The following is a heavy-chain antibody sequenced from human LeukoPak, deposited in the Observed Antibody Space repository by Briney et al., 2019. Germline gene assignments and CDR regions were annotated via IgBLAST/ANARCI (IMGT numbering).Heavy chain of an antibody. D-gene: IGHD2-2*02. CDR2: IRYDGSNK. CDR1: GFTFSSYG. J-gene: IGHJ5*02. V-gene: IGHV3-30*02. CDR3: AKSGYCSSTSCYMYNWFDP. Sequence: GGSLRLSCAASGFTFSSYGMHWVRQASGKGLEWVAFIRYDGSNKYYGDSVKGRFTISRDNSKNTLYLQMNSLRTEDTAVYYCAKSGYCSSTSCYMYNWFDPWGQGTLVTVSS.